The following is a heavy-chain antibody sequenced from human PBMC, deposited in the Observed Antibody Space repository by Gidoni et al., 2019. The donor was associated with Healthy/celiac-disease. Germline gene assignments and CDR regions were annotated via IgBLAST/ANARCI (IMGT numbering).Heavy chain of an antibody. V-gene: IGHV3-23*01. CDR1: GFTFSSYA. CDR2: ISGSGGST. J-gene: IGHJ4*02. Sequence: LRLSCAASGFTFSSYAMRWVRQAPGKGLEWVSAISGSGGSTYYADSVKGRFTISRDNSKNTLYLQMNSLRAEDTAVYYCAKGVWRELLGNVGYWGQGTLVTVSS. D-gene: IGHD2-15*01. CDR3: AKGVWRELLGNVGY.